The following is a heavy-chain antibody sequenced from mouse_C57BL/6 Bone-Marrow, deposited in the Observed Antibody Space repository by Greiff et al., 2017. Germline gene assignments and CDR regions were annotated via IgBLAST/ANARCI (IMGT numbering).Heavy chain of an antibody. V-gene: IGHV5-6*02. CDR2: ISSGGSYT. J-gene: IGHJ2*01. CDR3: ASRLDY. CDR1: GFTFSSYG. Sequence: VKLQESGGDLVKPGGSLQLSCAASGFTFSSYGMSWVRQTPDKRLEWVATISSGGSYTYYPDSVKGRFTISRDNAKNTLYLQMSSQKSEETAMYYCASRLDYWGQGTTLTVSS.